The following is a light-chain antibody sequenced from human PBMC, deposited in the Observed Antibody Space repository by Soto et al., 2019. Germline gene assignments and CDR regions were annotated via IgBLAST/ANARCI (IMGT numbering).Light chain of an antibody. Sequence: SALTEPASVSGSPGQSITISCTGTSSDVGDYNYVSWYQQHPGKAPKLMIYDVGNRPSGVSNRFSGSKSGNTASLTISGLQAEDEADYYCSSYTSSSTLVVFGGGTKLTVL. CDR1: SSDVGDYNY. J-gene: IGLJ2*01. CDR3: SSYTSSSTLVV. CDR2: DVG. V-gene: IGLV2-14*01.